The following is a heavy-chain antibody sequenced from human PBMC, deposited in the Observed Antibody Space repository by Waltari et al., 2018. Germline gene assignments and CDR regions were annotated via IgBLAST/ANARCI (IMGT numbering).Heavy chain of an antibody. Sequence: QVQLVQSGAEVKKPGSSVKVSCKASGGTFSSYAISWVRQAPGQGLEWMGGIIPIFGTANYAQKFQGRVTITADESTSTAYMELSSLRSEDTAVYYCARDEGLERRYYYYGMDVWGQGTTVIVSS. V-gene: IGHV1-69*13. J-gene: IGHJ6*02. CDR3: ARDEGLERRYYYYGMDV. CDR2: IIPIFGTA. D-gene: IGHD1-1*01. CDR1: GGTFSSYA.